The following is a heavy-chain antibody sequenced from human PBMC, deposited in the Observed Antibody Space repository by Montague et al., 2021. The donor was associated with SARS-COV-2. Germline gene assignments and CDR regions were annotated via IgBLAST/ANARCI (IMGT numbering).Heavy chain of an antibody. V-gene: IGHV4-61*02. D-gene: IGHD2/OR15-2a*01. CDR1: GDSITSDVSY. CDR3: ARDDFRWDFDC. Sequence: TLSLTCTVSGDSITSDVSYWSWIRQPAGKGLEWIGRIHTTGSTYYNPSLKSRLTISLDTSKNQFSLKLSSVTAADTAVYYCARDDFRWDFDCWGQGTLVTVSS. J-gene: IGHJ4*02. CDR2: IHTTGST.